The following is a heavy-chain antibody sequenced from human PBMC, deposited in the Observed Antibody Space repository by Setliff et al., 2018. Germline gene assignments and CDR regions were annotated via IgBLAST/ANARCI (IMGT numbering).Heavy chain of an antibody. CDR2: INHSGST. CDR1: GGSFSGYY. Sequence: SETLSLTCAVYGGSFSGYYWSWIRQPPGKGLEWIGEINHSGSTNYNPSLTSRVTISVDTSKNQFSLKLSSVTAADTAVYYCAGSLGGFDYWGQGTLVTVSS. D-gene: IGHD3-16*01. J-gene: IGHJ4*02. CDR3: AGSLGGFDY. V-gene: IGHV4-34*01.